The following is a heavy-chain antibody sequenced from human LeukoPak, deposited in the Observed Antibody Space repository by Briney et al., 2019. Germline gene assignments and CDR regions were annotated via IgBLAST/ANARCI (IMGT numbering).Heavy chain of an antibody. Sequence: GGSLRLSCAASGFTFSTFSMTWVRQAPGKGLEWVSLISGSGGITYYADSVNGRFTISRDNSKNTLYLQMHSLRAEDTAVYYCAARPGEVAVPFDYWGQGTLVTVSS. CDR1: GFTFSTFS. J-gene: IGHJ4*02. CDR3: AARPGEVAVPFDY. CDR2: ISGSGGIT. V-gene: IGHV3-23*01. D-gene: IGHD2-15*01.